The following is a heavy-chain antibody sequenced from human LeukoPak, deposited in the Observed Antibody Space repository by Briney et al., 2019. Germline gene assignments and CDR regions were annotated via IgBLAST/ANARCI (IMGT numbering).Heavy chain of an antibody. V-gene: IGHV1-69*01. Sequence: SSVNVSCKACGGSFSSYAISWVRQAAGQGLEWMGGIIPIFCTANFAQKFQGRVTITADESTSTAYMELSSLRSEDTAVYYCAREGAYGDFTGVYWGQGTLVTVSS. CDR3: AREGAYGDFTGVY. D-gene: IGHD4-17*01. CDR2: IIPIFCTA. J-gene: IGHJ4*02. CDR1: GGSFSSYA.